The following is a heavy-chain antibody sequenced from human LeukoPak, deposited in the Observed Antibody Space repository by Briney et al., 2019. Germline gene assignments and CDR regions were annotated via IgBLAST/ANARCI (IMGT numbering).Heavy chain of an antibody. CDR2: IYWNEDK. CDR1: GFSLSTSGGG. CDR3: AHRLISSSPNYFDY. D-gene: IGHD6-13*01. Sequence: SGPTLVKPTQPLALTCSFSGFSLSTSGGGGGWFRQPPGKAPEGLALIYWNEDKRYSPSLKSRLTITKDTSKNQVVLTMTNMDPVDTATYHCAHRLISSSPNYFDYWGQGALVTVSS. V-gene: IGHV2-5*01. J-gene: IGHJ4*02.